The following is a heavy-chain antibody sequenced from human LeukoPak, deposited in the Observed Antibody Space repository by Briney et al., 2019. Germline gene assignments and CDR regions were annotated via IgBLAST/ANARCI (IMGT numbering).Heavy chain of an antibody. CDR1: GFTVSSNY. V-gene: IGHV3-66*02. D-gene: IGHD6-19*01. J-gene: IGHJ3*02. CDR2: IYSGGST. CDR3: ARETAVAGTGWVFDI. Sequence: GGSLRLSCAASGFTVSSNYMSWVRQAPGKVLEWVSVIYSGGSTYYADSVKGRFTISRDNSKNTLYLQMNSLRAEDTAVYYCARETAVAGTGWVFDIWGQGTMVTVSS.